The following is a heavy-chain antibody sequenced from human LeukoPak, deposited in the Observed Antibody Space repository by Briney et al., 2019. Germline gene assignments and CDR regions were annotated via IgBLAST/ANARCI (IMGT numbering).Heavy chain of an antibody. Sequence: SETLSLTCTVSGYSISSGYYWGWIRQPPGKGLEWIGSIYHSGSYYYNPSLKSRVTISVDTSKNQFSLKLSSVTAADTAVYYCARHERGAISRSGFDYWGQGTLVTVSS. V-gene: IGHV4-38-2*02. J-gene: IGHJ4*02. D-gene: IGHD3-16*02. CDR2: IYHSGSY. CDR1: GYSISSGYY. CDR3: ARHERGAISRSGFDY.